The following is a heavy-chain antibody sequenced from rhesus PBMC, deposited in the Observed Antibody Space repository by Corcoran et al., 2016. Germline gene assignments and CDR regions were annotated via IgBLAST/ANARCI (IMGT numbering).Heavy chain of an antibody. CDR3: ARDTFYSDVWYFDL. CDR1: GAPFTSTW. J-gene: IGHJ2*01. CDR2: INGKNGNA. V-gene: IGHV4-80*01. Sequence: QVQLQESGPGLVKPSETLSLTCTVSGAPFTSTWWTWIRPVPVKGLEWIAAINGKNGNANFNPSLRSRVTISNDASNNRFSLKLTSVTAADTAIYYCARDTFYSDVWYFDLWGPGTPITVSS. D-gene: IGHD5-12*01.